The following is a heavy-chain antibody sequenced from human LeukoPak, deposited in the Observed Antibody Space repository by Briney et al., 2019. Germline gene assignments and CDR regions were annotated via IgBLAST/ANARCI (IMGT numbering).Heavy chain of an antibody. Sequence: GGSLRLSCAASGFSVGNNYMSWVRQAPGKGLEWVSLIYSGGDKRYAASVKGRFTISRDNSKNTLYLQMDSLRVEDTAVYYCGGYSSLDHWGQGTLVTVSS. V-gene: IGHV3-53*01. CDR2: IYSGGDK. D-gene: IGHD3-22*01. CDR1: GFSVGNNY. CDR3: GGYSSLDH. J-gene: IGHJ4*02.